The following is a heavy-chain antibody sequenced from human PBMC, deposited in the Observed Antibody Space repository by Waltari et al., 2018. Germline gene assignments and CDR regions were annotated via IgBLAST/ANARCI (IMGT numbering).Heavy chain of an antibody. CDR1: GGSIISAGYL. D-gene: IGHD5-18*01. CDR2: TCPSGST. V-gene: IGHV4-30-2*01. J-gene: IGHJ6*02. Sequence: QLQLRESGSGLVKPSQTLSLTCAVSGGSIISAGYLWIWIRPPPGKGLGWIGYTCPSGSTYYNPSLKSRVTISVDRSKNQFSLKLSSVTAADTAVYYCARVVDTAMARYGMDVWGQGTTVTVSS. CDR3: ARVVDTAMARYGMDV.